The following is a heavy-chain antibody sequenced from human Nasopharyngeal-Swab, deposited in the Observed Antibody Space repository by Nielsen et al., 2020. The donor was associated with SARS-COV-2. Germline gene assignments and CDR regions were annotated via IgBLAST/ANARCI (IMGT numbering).Heavy chain of an antibody. D-gene: IGHD2-15*01. CDR3: ARDDCSGGSCYNGPYYFDY. J-gene: IGHJ4*02. V-gene: IGHV4-34*01. Sequence: SQTLSLTCAVYGGSFSGYYWNWIRQPPGKGLEWIGEINHSGSTNYNPSLKSRVTISVDTSKNQFSLKLSSVTAADTAVYYCARDDCSGGSCYNGPYYFDYWGQGTLVTVSS. CDR2: INHSGST. CDR1: GGSFSGYY.